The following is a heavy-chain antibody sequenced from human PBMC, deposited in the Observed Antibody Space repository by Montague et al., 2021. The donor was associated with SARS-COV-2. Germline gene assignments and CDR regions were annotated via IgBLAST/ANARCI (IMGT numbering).Heavy chain of an antibody. V-gene: IGHV3-21*01. CDR1: GFTFSSYT. J-gene: IGHJ6*02. CDR3: ARDVRDYYGSGSYYRQRSHYYYYYGMDV. Sequence: SLRISCAASGFTFSSYTLNWVRQAPGKGLEWVSSISRGSSYIHYADSVKGRFTISRDNAKNSLYLQMNSLRDEDTAVYYCARDVRDYYGSGSYYRQRSHYYYYYGMDVWGQGTTVTVSS. D-gene: IGHD3-10*01. CDR2: ISRGSSYI.